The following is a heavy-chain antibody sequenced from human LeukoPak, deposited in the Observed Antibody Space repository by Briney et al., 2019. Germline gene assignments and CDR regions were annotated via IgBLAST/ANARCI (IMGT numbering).Heavy chain of an antibody. V-gene: IGHV3-30*02. CDR3: AKDGRFLEWLSSYDVFDI. CDR2: MRYDGSKK. Sequence: GGSLRLSCAASGFTFSTYGMHWVRQAPGKGLGWVTFMRYDGSKKYYADSVKGRFTISRDNSKNTLFLQMNSLRAEDTAVYYCAKDGRFLEWLSSYDVFDIWGQGTMVTVSS. J-gene: IGHJ3*02. D-gene: IGHD3-3*01. CDR1: GFTFSTYG.